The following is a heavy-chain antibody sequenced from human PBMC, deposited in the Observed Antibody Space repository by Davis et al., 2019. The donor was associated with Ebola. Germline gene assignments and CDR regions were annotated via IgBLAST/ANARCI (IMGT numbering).Heavy chain of an antibody. V-gene: IGHV3-53*01. CDR1: GFTFSSTY. CDR3: AKDRVVVPAANPGSFDY. Sequence: PGGSLRLSCAASGFTFSSTYMGWVRQLPGKARGWGSVIYSGGSTYYADSVKSRFTISRDNSKNTLYLQMNSLRAEDTAVYYCAKDRVVVPAANPGSFDYWGQGTLVTVSS. CDR2: IYSGGST. D-gene: IGHD2-2*01. J-gene: IGHJ4*02.